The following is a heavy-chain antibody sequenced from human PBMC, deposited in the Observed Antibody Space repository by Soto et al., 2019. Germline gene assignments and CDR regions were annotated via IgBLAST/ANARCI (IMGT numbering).Heavy chain of an antibody. CDR3: AREGEAFDI. CDR2: ISYDGGDK. D-gene: IGHD3-16*01. CDR1: GFTFRNYA. J-gene: IGHJ3*02. V-gene: IGHV3-30*04. Sequence: QMQVVESGGGVVQPGRSLRLSCAASGFTFRNYAIHWVRQAPGKGLEWVAVISYDGGDKYYADSVKGRFTISRDNSKNTLYLQMNSLIAEDTALYYCAREGEAFDIWGQGTMVTVSS.